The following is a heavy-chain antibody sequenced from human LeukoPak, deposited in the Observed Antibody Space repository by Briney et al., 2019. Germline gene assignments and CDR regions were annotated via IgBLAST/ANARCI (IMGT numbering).Heavy chain of an antibody. CDR2: IRFDGSNK. CDR1: GFTFSSSG. J-gene: IGHJ4*02. D-gene: IGHD3-3*01. CDR3: ATDYDFWSGYYSPTRGYFDY. Sequence: GGSLRLSCAASGFTFSSSGMHWVRQAPGKGLEWVAFIRFDGSNKYYADSVKGRFTISRDNSKNTLYLQMNSLRAEDAAVYYCATDYDFWSGYYSPTRGYFDYWGQGTLVTVSS. V-gene: IGHV3-30*02.